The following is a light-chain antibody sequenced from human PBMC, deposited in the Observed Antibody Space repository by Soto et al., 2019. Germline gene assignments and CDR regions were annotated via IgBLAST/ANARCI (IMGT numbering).Light chain of an antibody. Sequence: QSALTQPPSASGSPGQSVTISCTGTSSDVGGYNYVSWYQQHPGKAPKLMIYEVSKRPSGVPDRFSGSKSGNTASLTVSGLQGEDEADYYCSSYAGSNNPYVFGTGTKVTVL. J-gene: IGLJ1*01. CDR2: EVS. V-gene: IGLV2-8*01. CDR3: SSYAGSNNPYV. CDR1: SSDVGGYNY.